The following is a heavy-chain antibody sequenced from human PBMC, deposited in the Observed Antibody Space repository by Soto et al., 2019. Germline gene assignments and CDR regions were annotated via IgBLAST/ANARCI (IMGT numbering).Heavy chain of an antibody. J-gene: IGHJ4*02. D-gene: IGHD6-19*01. Sequence: QVQLVESGGGLVKPGGSLRLSCAASGFTFSNYYMAWIRQAPGKGLECLSYISSREVTIYYADSVKGRFTISRDNTKNLLYLQMSSLRDEDTGVYYCARVSASGWHVNGRDYFDSWGQGTLVTVSS. CDR3: ARVSASGWHVNGRDYFDS. CDR1: GFTFSNYY. V-gene: IGHV3-11*01. CDR2: ISSREVTI.